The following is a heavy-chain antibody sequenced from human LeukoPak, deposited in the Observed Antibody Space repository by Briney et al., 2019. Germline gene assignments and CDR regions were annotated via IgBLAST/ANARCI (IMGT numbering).Heavy chain of an antibody. CDR1: GFTFSSYS. D-gene: IGHD5-12*01. V-gene: IGHV3-21*01. CDR2: ISSSSSYI. Sequence: GGSLRLSCAASGFTFSSYSMNWVRQAPGKGLEWVSSISSSSSYIYYADSVKGQFTISRDNAKNSLYLQMNSLRAEDTAVYYCARDGGYDYYYGMDVWGQGTTVTVSS. J-gene: IGHJ6*02. CDR3: ARDGGYDYYYGMDV.